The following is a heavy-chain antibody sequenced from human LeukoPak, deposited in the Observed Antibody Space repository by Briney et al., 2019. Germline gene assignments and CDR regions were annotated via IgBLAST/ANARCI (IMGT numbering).Heavy chain of an antibody. V-gene: IGHV3-30-3*01. Sequence: PGGSLRLSCAASGFTFSSYAMHWVRQAPGKGLEWVAVISYDGSNKYYADSVKGRFTISRDNSKNTLYLQMNSLRAEDTAVYYCAKDHDGDYGGYGMDVWGQGTTVTVSS. CDR3: AKDHDGDYGGYGMDV. CDR2: ISYDGSNK. J-gene: IGHJ6*02. D-gene: IGHD4-23*01. CDR1: GFTFSSYA.